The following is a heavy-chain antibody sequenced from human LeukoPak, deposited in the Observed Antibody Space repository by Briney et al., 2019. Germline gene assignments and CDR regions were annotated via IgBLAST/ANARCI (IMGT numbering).Heavy chain of an antibody. CDR1: GFTFSSYA. CDR3: ARPSIASFGYCSSTSCYEWGYGMDV. CDR2: ISYDGSNK. V-gene: IGHV3-30*04. Sequence: GGSLRLSCAAPGFTFSSYAMHWVRQAPGKGLEWVAVISYDGSNKYYADSVKGRFTISRDNSKNTLYLQMNSLRAEDTAVYYCARPSIASFGYCSSTSCYEWGYGMDVWGQGTTVTVSS. D-gene: IGHD2-2*01. J-gene: IGHJ6*02.